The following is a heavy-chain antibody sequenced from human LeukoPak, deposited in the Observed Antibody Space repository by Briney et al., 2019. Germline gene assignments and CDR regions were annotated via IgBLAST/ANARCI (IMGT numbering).Heavy chain of an antibody. V-gene: IGHV3-21*01. D-gene: IGHD2-2*01. Sequence: GGSLRLSCAASGFTFSSYSMNWVRQAPGKGLEWVSSISSSSSYIYYADPVKGRFTISRDNAKNSLYLQMNSLRAEDTAVYYCAILGGDCSSTSCWGSWFDPWGQGTLVTVSS. J-gene: IGHJ5*02. CDR3: AILGGDCSSTSCWGSWFDP. CDR2: ISSSSSYI. CDR1: GFTFSSYS.